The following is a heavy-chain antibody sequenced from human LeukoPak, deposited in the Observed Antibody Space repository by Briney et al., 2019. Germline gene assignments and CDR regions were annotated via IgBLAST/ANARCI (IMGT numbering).Heavy chain of an antibody. CDR1: GFTLSRFW. V-gene: IGHV3-7*01. J-gene: IGHJ2*01. CDR2: MKQDGSEK. D-gene: IGHD1-26*01. CDR3: ARSVYSGYYYSSRYFDL. Sequence: GGSLRLSCAASGFTLSRFWMRWVRQAPGKGREWVANMKQDGSEKSYVDSVKGRFTISRDNAKNSLFLQMSSLRVEDTAVYSCARSVYSGYYYSSRYFDLWGRGTLVTVSS.